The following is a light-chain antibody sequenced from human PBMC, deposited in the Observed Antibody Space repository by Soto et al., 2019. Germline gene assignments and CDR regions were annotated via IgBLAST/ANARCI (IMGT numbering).Light chain of an antibody. CDR2: DVS. CDR1: SSDVGGCEY. Sequence: QSALTQPRSVSGSPGQSITISCTGSSSDVGGCEYVSWFQQDPGKAPKLMIYDVSARPSGVPNRFSGSKSGSTASLTISGLQADDEGDYYCCSYAGSYTYVFGTGTKVTVL. V-gene: IGLV2-11*01. CDR3: CSYAGSYTYV. J-gene: IGLJ1*01.